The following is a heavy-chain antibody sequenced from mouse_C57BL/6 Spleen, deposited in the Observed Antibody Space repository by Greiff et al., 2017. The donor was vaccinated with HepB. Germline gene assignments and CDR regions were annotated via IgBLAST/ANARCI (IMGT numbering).Heavy chain of an antibody. CDR1: GYTFTSYW. CDR3: ARSENDSFAY. D-gene: IGHD2-4*01. V-gene: IGHV1-69*01. Sequence: QVQLQQPGAELVMPGASVKLSCKASGYTFTSYWMHWVKQSPGQGLEWIGEIDPSDSYTNYNQKFKGKSTLTVDKSSSTAYMQLSSLTSEDSAVYYCARSENDSFAYWGQGTLVTVSA. CDR2: IDPSDSYT. J-gene: IGHJ3*01.